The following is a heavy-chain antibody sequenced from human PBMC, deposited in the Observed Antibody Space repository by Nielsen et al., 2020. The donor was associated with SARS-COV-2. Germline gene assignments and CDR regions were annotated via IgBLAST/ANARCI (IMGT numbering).Heavy chain of an antibody. V-gene: IGHV1-18*01. CDR2: ISGHNGNT. CDR3: ARDSSGTYRRVDY. Sequence: ASVKVSCKASGYTFISYGISWVRQAPGQGLEWMGKISGHNGNTNYAQKFLGTVTMTRDTSTSTVYMELSSLRSDDTAVYYCARDSSGTYRRVDYWGQGTLVTVSS. J-gene: IGHJ4*02. D-gene: IGHD3-22*01. CDR1: GYTFISYG.